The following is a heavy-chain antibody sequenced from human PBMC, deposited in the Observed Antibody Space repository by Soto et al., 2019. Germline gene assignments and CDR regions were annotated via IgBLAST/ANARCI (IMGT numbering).Heavy chain of an antibody. CDR2: ISKRGSA. CDR1: DDSISTNQ. D-gene: IGHD1-26*01. CDR3: VRDRLGSLDY. Sequence: SETLSLTCTVSDDSISTNQWGWVRQPPGKGLEWIAYISKRGSANQNPSLQSRVSMSIDMAKNQFSLRLSSVTAADTAVYYCVRDRLGSLDYWGQGALVTVSS. V-gene: IGHV4-59*01. J-gene: IGHJ4*02.